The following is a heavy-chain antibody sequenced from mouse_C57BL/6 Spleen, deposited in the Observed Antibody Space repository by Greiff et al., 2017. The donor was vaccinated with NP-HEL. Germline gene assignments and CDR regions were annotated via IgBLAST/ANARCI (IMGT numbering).Heavy chain of an antibody. CDR2: IDPEDGKT. CDR1: GFNFKDYY. Sequence: VQLQQSGAELVKPGASVKLSCTASGFNFKDYYMHWVKQRPEQGLEWIGRIDPEDGKTKYAPKFQGKATITADTSSNTAYLQLSSLTSEDTAVYYCAIITTDYWGQGTTLTVSS. V-gene: IGHV14-2*01. D-gene: IGHD1-1*01. J-gene: IGHJ2*01. CDR3: AIITTDY.